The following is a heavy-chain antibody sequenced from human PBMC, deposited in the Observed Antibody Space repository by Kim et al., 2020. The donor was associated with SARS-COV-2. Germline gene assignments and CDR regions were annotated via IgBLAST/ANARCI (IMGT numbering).Heavy chain of an antibody. CDR1: GFTFSSYA. V-gene: IGHV3-30-3*01. CDR2: ISYDGSNK. Sequence: GGSLRLSCAASGFTFSSYAMHWVRQAPGKGLEWVAVISYDGSNKYYADSVKGRFTISRDNSKNTLYLQMNSLRAEDTAVYYCARDTTGYFDYWGQGTLVTVSS. D-gene: IGHD1-1*01. J-gene: IGHJ4*02. CDR3: ARDTTGYFDY.